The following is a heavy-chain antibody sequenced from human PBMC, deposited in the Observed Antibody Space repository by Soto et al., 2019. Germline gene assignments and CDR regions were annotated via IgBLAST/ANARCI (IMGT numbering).Heavy chain of an antibody. CDR2: SYSGGST. Sequence: EEQLVESGGGLIQPGGSLRLSCAASGFTVSSNYMSWVRQAPGKGLEWVSISYSGGSTYYADSVKGRFTISRDTFKNTLHLQMNSLSAEDTAVYYCARLLYSSSRYPFDPWGQGTLVTVSS. CDR3: ARLLYSSSRYPFDP. V-gene: IGHV3-53*01. J-gene: IGHJ5*02. D-gene: IGHD6-13*01. CDR1: GFTVSSNY.